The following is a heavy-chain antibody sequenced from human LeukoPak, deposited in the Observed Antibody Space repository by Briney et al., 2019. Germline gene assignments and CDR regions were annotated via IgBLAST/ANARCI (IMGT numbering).Heavy chain of an antibody. CDR3: AKAPDYGDYGSFAFDI. CDR2: ISGSGGST. V-gene: IGHV3-23*01. Sequence: GGSLRLSCAASGFTFSSYAMSWVRQAPGKGLEGVSAISGSGGSTYYADSVKGRFTISRDNSKNTLYLQMNSLRAEDTAVYYCAKAPDYGDYGSFAFDIWGQGTMVTVSS. CDR1: GFTFSSYA. D-gene: IGHD4-17*01. J-gene: IGHJ3*02.